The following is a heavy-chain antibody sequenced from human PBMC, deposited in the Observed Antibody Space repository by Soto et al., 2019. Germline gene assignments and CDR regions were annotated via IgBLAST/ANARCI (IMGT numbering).Heavy chain of an antibody. D-gene: IGHD1-26*01. J-gene: IGHJ5*02. CDR2: ISAYNYNT. CDR3: ARVVGALGHWFDP. CDR1: GYTFTSYG. Sequence: QVQLVQSGAEVKKPGASVKVSCKASGYTFTSYGLSWVRQAPGPGLEWMGRISAYNYNTNYAQKLQGRVTMTTDTSTSTAYMERRILRSEDTAVYYCARVVGALGHWFDPWGQGTLVTVSS. V-gene: IGHV1-18*01.